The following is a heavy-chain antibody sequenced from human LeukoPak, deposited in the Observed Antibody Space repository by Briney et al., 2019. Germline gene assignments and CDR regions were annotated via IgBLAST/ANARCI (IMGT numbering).Heavy chain of an antibody. CDR2: ISSSSTI. CDR1: GFTFSSYS. CDR3: AREFSYYDFWSGYRPNWFDP. J-gene: IGHJ5*02. D-gene: IGHD3-3*01. V-gene: IGHV3-48*01. Sequence: GGSLRLSCAASGFTFSSYSMNWVRQAPGKGLEWVSYISSSSTIYYADSVKGRFTISRDNAKNSLYLQMNSLRAEDTAVYYCAREFSYYDFWSGYRPNWFDPWGQGTLVTVSS.